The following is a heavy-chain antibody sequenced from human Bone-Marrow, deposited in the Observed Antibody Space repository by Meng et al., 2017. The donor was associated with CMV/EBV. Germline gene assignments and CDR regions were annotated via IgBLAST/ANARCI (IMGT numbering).Heavy chain of an antibody. D-gene: IGHD1-14*01. J-gene: IGHJ4*02. CDR3: ARAVDGTGPDY. CDR1: GGSISSYY. V-gene: IGHV4-59*01. Sequence: GSLRLSCTVSGGSISSYYWSWIRQPPGKGLEWIGYIYYSGSTNYNPSLRSRVTISVDTSKNQFSLKLSSVTAADTAVYFCARAVDGTGPDYWGQGTLVTVSS. CDR2: IYYSGST.